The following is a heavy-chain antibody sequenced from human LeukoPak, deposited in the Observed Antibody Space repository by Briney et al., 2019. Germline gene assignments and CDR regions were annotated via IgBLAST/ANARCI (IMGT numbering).Heavy chain of an antibody. CDR1: GGSISSSTYY. Sequence: PSETLSLTCTVSGGSISSSTYYWGWIRQPPGKGLEWIGSIYYSGSTYYNSSLKSRVTISIETSKNQLSLRLSSVTAADTAVYYCARGDYVWGSYRLNWFDPWGQGTLVTVSS. CDR2: IYYSGST. V-gene: IGHV4-39*07. CDR3: ARGDYVWGSYRLNWFDP. J-gene: IGHJ5*02. D-gene: IGHD3-16*02.